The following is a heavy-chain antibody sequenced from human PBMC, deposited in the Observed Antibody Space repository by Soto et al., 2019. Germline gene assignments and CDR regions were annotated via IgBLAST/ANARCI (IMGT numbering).Heavy chain of an antibody. D-gene: IGHD5-12*01. J-gene: IGHJ5*02. V-gene: IGHV3-23*01. CDR1: GFTFNSYA. CDR2: ISGSGRTT. CDR3: AKGVTTIVATGSWFDH. Sequence: PGWSLRLSCAFSGFTFNSYAMNWVRQAPGKGLEWVSSISGSGRTTYYADAVKGRFTISRDNSKNTLFLQMNSLRSEDTAVYYCAKGVTTIVATGSWFDHWGQGTLVTVSS.